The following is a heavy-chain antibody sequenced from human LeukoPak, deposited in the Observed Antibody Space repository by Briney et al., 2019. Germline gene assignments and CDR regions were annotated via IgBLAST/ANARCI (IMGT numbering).Heavy chain of an antibody. D-gene: IGHD3-22*01. CDR3: AKGSYYDSSGSSYFDY. Sequence: GGSLRLSCAASGFTFSSYAMSWVRQAPGKGLEWVSGIGGRGDNTYYADSVKGRFTISRDNSKNTLYVQVNSLGTEDTAAYYCAKGSYYDSSGSSYFDYWGQGTLVTVSS. CDR2: IGGRGDNT. V-gene: IGHV3-23*01. J-gene: IGHJ4*02. CDR1: GFTFSSYA.